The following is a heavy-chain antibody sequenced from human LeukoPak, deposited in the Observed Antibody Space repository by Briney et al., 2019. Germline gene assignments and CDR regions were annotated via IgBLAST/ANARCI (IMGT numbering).Heavy chain of an antibody. J-gene: IGHJ4*02. CDR1: GGSISGSGYY. CDR2: IHPGGSI. Sequence: SETLSLTCTVSGGSISGSGYYWTWTRQHPGEGLEWLGFIHPGGSIYYNPSLSRRLVISADTSKNQMSLKLSSVTAADTAVYYCATATLYCSGGSCYPNYFDYWGQGTLVTVSS. CDR3: ATATLYCSGGSCYPNYFDY. D-gene: IGHD2-15*01. V-gene: IGHV4-31*03.